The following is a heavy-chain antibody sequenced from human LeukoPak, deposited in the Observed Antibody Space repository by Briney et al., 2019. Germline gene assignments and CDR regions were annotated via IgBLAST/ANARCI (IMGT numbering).Heavy chain of an antibody. CDR2: IRGSGEST. Sequence: PGGSLRLSCAASGFIFNAYAMSWVRQAPGKGLEWVSTIRGSGESTHYADSVQGRFTITRNNSLYTVYLQMDSLRGDDTAVYYCAKDGGSSTMEPTGGYYYYGMDVWGQGTTVTVSS. V-gene: IGHV3-23*01. CDR1: GFIFNAYA. D-gene: IGHD1-1*01. CDR3: AKDGGSSTMEPTGGYYYYGMDV. J-gene: IGHJ6*02.